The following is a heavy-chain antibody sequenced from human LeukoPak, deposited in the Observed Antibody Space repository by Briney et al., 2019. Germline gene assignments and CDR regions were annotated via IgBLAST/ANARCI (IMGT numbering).Heavy chain of an antibody. V-gene: IGHV3-7*03. J-gene: IGHJ4*02. CDR3: ARSLGGTSDY. CDR1: GFTFSSSW. D-gene: IGHD1-26*01. CDR2: IKQDGSEK. Sequence: GGSLRLSCAASGFTFSSSWMSWVRQAPGKGLEWVANIKQDGSEKYYVDSVKGRFTISRDNAKNSLYLQMNSLRAEDTAVYYCARSLGGTSDYWGQGTLVTVPS.